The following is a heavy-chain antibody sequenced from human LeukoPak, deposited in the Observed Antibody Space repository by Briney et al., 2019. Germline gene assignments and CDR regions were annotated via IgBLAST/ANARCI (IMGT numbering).Heavy chain of an antibody. Sequence: ASVNVSCKASGFTFTSPAVQWVRQARGQRLEWIGWIVVGSGNTNHAQKFQERVTITRDMSTSTAYMELSSLRSEDTAVYYCAAAPHYCDSSGSDYWGQGTLVTVSS. D-gene: IGHD3-22*01. CDR3: AAAPHYCDSSGSDY. CDR2: IVVGSGNT. V-gene: IGHV1-58*01. J-gene: IGHJ4*02. CDR1: GFTFTSPA.